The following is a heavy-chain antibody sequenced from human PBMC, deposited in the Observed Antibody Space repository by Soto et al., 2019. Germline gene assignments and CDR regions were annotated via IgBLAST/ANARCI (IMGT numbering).Heavy chain of an antibody. CDR1: GFTFSSYG. Sequence: GGSLRLSCAASGFTFSSYGMHWVRQAPGKGLGWMAVISYDGSNKYYADSVKGRFTISRDNSKNTLYLQMNSLRAEDTAVFYCAKDVVVGATTGLGDYYYYYGMDVWGQGTTVTVSS. CDR3: AKDVVVGATTGLGDYYYYYGMDV. D-gene: IGHD1-26*01. CDR2: ISYDGSNK. J-gene: IGHJ6*02. V-gene: IGHV3-30*18.